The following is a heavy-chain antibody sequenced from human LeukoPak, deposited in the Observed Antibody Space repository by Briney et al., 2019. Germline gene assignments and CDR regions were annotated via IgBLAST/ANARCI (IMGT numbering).Heavy chain of an antibody. CDR2: VSGSGGST. CDR1: GFTLSSYA. Sequence: GGSLRLACAASGFTLSSYAMSWVRPAPGKGLEWGSAVSGSGGSTYNAASVKGRFTIPRDNSKTTLYLQRNSLRAEDTAVYYCAKDALYGGNSVDYWGQGTLVTVSS. CDR3: AKDALYGGNSVDY. J-gene: IGHJ4*02. V-gene: IGHV3-23*01. D-gene: IGHD4-23*01.